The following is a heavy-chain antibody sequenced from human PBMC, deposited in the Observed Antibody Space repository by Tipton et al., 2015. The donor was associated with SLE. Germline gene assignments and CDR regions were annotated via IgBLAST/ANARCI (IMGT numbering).Heavy chain of an antibody. Sequence: SLRLSCAASGFTFSSYGMHWVRQAPGKGLEWVAVIWYDGSNKYYADSVKCRFTISRDNSKNTLYLQMNSLRAEDTAVYYCARDLTTVTFDYWGQGTLVTVSS. D-gene: IGHD4-11*01. V-gene: IGHV3-33*08. CDR1: GFTFSSYG. CDR3: ARDLTTVTFDY. J-gene: IGHJ4*02. CDR2: IWYDGSNK.